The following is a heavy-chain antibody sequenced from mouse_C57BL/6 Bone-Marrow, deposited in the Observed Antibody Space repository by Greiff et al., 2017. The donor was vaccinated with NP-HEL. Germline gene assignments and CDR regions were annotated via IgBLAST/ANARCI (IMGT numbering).Heavy chain of an antibody. CDR2: IYPRSGNT. V-gene: IGHV1-81*01. CDR1: GYTFTSYG. CDR3: GGPDLLGYFDY. Sequence: QVQLKESGAELARPGASVKLSCKASGYTFTSYGISWVKQRTGQGLEWIGEIYPRSGNTYYNEKFKGKATLTADKSSSTAYMELRSLTSEDSAVYFCGGPDLLGYFDYWGQGTTLTVSS. J-gene: IGHJ2*01. D-gene: IGHD2-1*01.